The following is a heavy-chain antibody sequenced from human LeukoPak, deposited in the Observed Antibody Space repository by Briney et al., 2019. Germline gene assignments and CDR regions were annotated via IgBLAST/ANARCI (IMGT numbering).Heavy chain of an antibody. CDR3: AKDYTTGYYYYGMDV. J-gene: IGHJ6*02. CDR2: ISGDGGST. V-gene: IGHV3-43*02. CDR1: GFTFSSYA. D-gene: IGHD1-1*01. Sequence: GGSLRLSCEGSGFTFSSYAMSWVRQAPGKGLEWVSLISGDGGSTYYADSVKGRFTISRDNSKNSLYLQMNSLRTEDTALYYCAKDYTTGYYYYGMDVWGQGTTVTVSS.